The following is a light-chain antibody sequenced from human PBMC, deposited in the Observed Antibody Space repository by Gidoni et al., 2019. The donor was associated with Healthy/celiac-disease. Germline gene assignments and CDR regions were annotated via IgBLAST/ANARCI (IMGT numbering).Light chain of an antibody. J-gene: IGKJ2*01. CDR3: QQSYSTPLYT. CDR1: QSITSY. CDR2: AAS. V-gene: IGKV1-39*01. Sequence: DIQMTQSPSSLSASVGDRVTITCRASQSITSYLNWYQQKPGKAPKLLIDAASSLQSGVPSRFSGSGSGTDFTLTISSLQPEDFATYYCQQSYSTPLYTFGQGTRLKIK.